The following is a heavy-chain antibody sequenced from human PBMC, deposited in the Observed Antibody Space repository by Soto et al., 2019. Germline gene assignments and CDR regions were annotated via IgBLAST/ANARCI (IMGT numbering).Heavy chain of an antibody. CDR3: ARARANSWYDFDS. CDR2: VFSSGIT. CDR1: HGSLSPHY. D-gene: IGHD6-13*01. V-gene: IGHV4-4*07. Sequence: QVQLRESGPGLVKSSETLSLTCTVSHGSLSPHYWSWIRQPAGKGLERVGRVFSSGITKYNPSLRSRVTMSVETSKNLFSLNLTSVTAADTAIYYCARARANSWYDFDSWGRGVPVTVSS. J-gene: IGHJ4*02.